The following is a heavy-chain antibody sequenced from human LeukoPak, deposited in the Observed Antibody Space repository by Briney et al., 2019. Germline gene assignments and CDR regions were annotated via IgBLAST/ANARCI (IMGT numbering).Heavy chain of an antibody. D-gene: IGHD3/OR15-3a*01. J-gene: IGHJ4*02. CDR3: AREVILSGTPSLDY. CDR1: GFTFNIYW. V-gene: IGHV3-74*03. Sequence: GGSLRLSCAASGFTFNIYWIHWVRHAPGKGLVWVSRITSDGSSTMYADSVKGRFTISRDNAENTVYLQMSSLRAEDTAVYYCAREVILSGTPSLDYWGRGALVTVSS. CDR2: ITSDGSST.